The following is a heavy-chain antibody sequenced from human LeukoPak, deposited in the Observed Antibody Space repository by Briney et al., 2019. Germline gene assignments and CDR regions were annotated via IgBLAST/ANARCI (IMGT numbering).Heavy chain of an antibody. J-gene: IGHJ6*03. D-gene: IGHD3-9*01. CDR1: GYTFTSYG. Sequence: ASVKVSCKASGYTFTSYGISWVRQAPGQGLEGMGWISAYNGNTNYAQKLQGRVTMTTDTSTSTAYMELRSLRSDDTAVYYCAGEVDYDILTGMYYYYMDVWGKGTTVTVSS. CDR2: ISAYNGNT. CDR3: AGEVDYDILTGMYYYYMDV. V-gene: IGHV1-18*01.